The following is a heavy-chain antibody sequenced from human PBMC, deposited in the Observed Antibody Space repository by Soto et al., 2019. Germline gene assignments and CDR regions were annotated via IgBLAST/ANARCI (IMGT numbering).Heavy chain of an antibody. V-gene: IGHV4-4*02. D-gene: IGHD3-22*01. J-gene: IGHJ4*02. CDR1: GNSISTTNW. CDR3: ARDVGYHYDGSPSGQFDF. Sequence: SETLSLTCVVSGNSISTTNWWSWVRQSPGKGLEWIGEIYHSGSTNYNPSLKSRVTISVDKSKNQFSLKLSSVTAADTAVYYCARDVGYHYDGSPSGQFDFLGQGTLVTVSS. CDR2: IYHSGST.